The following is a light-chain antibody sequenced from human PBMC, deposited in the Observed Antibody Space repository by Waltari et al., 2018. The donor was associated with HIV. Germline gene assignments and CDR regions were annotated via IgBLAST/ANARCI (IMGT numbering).Light chain of an antibody. J-gene: IGLJ2*01. CDR3: SSYTSSIGVV. Sequence: QSALTQPAPVSGSPAQPIPLPCTGTRSDVGGYAYVSWYQPHPGKTPNLLIYEVRDRPSGVSNRFSGSMSGNTASLTISGRQAEDEADYYCSSYTSSIGVVFGGGTKLPVL. V-gene: IGLV2-14*01. CDR2: EVR. CDR1: RSDVGGYAY.